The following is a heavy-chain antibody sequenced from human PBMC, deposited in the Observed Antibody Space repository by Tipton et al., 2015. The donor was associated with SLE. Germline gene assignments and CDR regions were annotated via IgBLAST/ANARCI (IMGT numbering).Heavy chain of an antibody. V-gene: IGHV4-34*01. Sequence: TLSLTCAVYGGSFSGFYWNWIRQPPGKGLEWIGEIDHSGSTNYNPSLKSRVTISLDTSKNQLSLRVSSVTAADTAVYYCARGPRSMGGSTRVDTWGQGTLVTVSP. J-gene: IGHJ4*02. CDR1: GGSFSGFY. CDR2: IDHSGST. CDR3: ARGPRSMGGSTRVDT. D-gene: IGHD2-2*01.